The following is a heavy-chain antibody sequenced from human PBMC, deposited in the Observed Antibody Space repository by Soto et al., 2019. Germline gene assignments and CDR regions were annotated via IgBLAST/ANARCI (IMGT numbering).Heavy chain of an antibody. J-gene: IGHJ6*04. CDR1: GFTFSSYS. CDR2: ISSSSSYI. V-gene: IGHV3-21*01. D-gene: IGHD3-9*01. Sequence: GGSLRLSCAASGFTFSSYSMNWVRQAPGKGLEWVSSISSSSSYIYYADSVKGRFTISRDNAKNSLYLQMNSLRAEDTAVYYSARVLRYGAWASSPGCYGIKVCRKGTRGT. CDR3: ARVLRYGAWASSPGCYGIKV.